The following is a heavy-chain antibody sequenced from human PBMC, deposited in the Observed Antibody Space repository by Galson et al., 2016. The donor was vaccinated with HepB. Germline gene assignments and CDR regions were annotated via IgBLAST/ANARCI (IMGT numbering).Heavy chain of an antibody. CDR3: TRDYYGSLDH. V-gene: IGHV3-74*01. D-gene: IGHD3-10*01. CDR1: GFTFTNYD. Sequence: SLRLSCAASGFTFTNYDIHWVRQAPGTGLVWVSRINIDGNSITYADSVKGRFAISSDNAKNTVHLQMNSLRAEDTAVYYCTRDYYGSLDHWGQGTLVTVSS. CDR2: INIDGNSI. J-gene: IGHJ4*02.